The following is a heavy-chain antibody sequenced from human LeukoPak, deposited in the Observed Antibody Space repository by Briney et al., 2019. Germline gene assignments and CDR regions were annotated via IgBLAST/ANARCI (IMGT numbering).Heavy chain of an antibody. V-gene: IGHV1-69*04. D-gene: IGHD3-3*01. Sequence: RQAPXXXXXWXGRIIPILGIANYAQKFQGRVTITADKSTSTAYMELSSLRSEDTAVYYCAREAFRVFGKDPLDYWDQGTLVTVSS. CDR3: AREAFRVFGKDPLDY. J-gene: IGHJ4*02. CDR2: IIPILGIA.